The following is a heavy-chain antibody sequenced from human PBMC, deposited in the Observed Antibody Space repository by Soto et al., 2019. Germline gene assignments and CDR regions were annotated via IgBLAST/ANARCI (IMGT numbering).Heavy chain of an antibody. CDR1: GFAFSNYW. Sequence: EVQLVESGGGLVQPGESLRLSCEASGFAFSNYWMHWVRQAPGKRPVWISRIKTDGTITXYADYVKGRFSVSRDNXXXXXXXXXXXXXXXXXXXXXXXXXXXXXDYXGQGTLVTVSS. CDR2: IKTDGTIT. V-gene: IGHV3-74*01. J-gene: IGHJ4*02. CDR3: XXXXXXXDY.